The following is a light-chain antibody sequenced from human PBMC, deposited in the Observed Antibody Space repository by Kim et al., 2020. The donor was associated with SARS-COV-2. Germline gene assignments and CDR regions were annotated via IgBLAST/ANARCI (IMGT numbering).Light chain of an antibody. CDR2: ETS. Sequence: PEERVTLCCRASQICSRNFAWYQQKPGQAPRLLIYETSSRATGVPAGFSGSGSETEFTLTLSSLQSEDFAVYYCQQYNNWPLTFGGGTKVEI. V-gene: IGKV3-15*01. CDR1: QICSRN. J-gene: IGKJ4*01. CDR3: QQYNNWPLT.